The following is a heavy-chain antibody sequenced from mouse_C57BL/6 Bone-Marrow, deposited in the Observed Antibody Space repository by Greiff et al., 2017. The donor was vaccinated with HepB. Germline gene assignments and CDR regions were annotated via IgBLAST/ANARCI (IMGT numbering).Heavy chain of an antibody. CDR2: IHPSDSDT. J-gene: IGHJ1*03. CDR3: AIWLLYCGSSYGYFDV. D-gene: IGHD1-1*01. V-gene: IGHV1-74*01. Sequence: VQLQQPGAELVKPGASVKVSCKASGYTFTSYWMHWVKQRPGQGLEWIGRIHPSDSDTNYNQKFKGKATLTVDKSSSTAYMQLSSLTSEDSAVYYGAIWLLYCGSSYGYFDVWGTGTTVTVSS. CDR1: GYTFTSYW.